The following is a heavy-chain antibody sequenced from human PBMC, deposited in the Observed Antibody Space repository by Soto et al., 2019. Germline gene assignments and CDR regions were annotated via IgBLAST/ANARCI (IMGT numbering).Heavy chain of an antibody. D-gene: IGHD1-26*01. J-gene: IGHJ4*02. CDR3: ARVPRRRERYYFDY. CDR1: GGSISSGGYY. CDR2: IYYSGST. V-gene: IGHV4-31*03. Sequence: QVQLQESGPGLVKPSQTLSLTCTVSGGSISSGGYYWSWIRQHPGKGLEWIGYIYYSGSTYYNPSLKRRVTISVDTSKNQCSLKLSSVTAADTAVYYCARVPRRRERYYFDYWGQGTLVTVSS.